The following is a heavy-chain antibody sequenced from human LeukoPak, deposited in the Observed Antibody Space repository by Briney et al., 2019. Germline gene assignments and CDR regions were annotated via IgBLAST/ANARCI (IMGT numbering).Heavy chain of an antibody. Sequence: SQTLSLTCTVSGGSISSGDYYWSWIRQPPGKGLEWIGYIYYSGSTYYNPSLKSRVTISVDTSKNQFSLKLSSVTAADTAVYYSARDVRGYCSGGSCYHYYYYYMDVWGKGTTVTVSS. CDR1: GGSISSGDYY. D-gene: IGHD2-15*01. CDR3: ARDVRGYCSGGSCYHYYYYYMDV. V-gene: IGHV4-30-4*08. J-gene: IGHJ6*03. CDR2: IYYSGST.